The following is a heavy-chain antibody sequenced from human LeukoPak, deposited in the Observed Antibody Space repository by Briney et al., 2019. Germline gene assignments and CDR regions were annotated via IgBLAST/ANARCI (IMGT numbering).Heavy chain of an antibody. CDR3: ARIIVVVPAAKYYYYMDV. D-gene: IGHD2-2*01. CDR1: GGSISSSSYY. Sequence: SETLSLTCTVSGGSISSSSYYWGWIRQPPGKGLEWIGSIYHSGSTYYNPSLKSRVTISVDTSKNQFSLKLSSVTAADTAVYYCARIIVVVPAAKYYYYMDVWGKGTTVTVSS. CDR2: IYHSGST. V-gene: IGHV4-39*07. J-gene: IGHJ6*03.